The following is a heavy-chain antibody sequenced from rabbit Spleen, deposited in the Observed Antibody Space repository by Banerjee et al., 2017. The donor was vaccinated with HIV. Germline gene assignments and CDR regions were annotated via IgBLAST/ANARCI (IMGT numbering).Heavy chain of an antibody. CDR3: ATVYHDDYYFNL. CDR1: GFSFSEKEV. J-gene: IGHJ4*01. CDR2: ILIDGGST. V-gene: IGHV1S45*01. D-gene: IGHD2-1*01. Sequence: QEQLVESGGGLVQPGGSLKLSCKASGFSFSEKEVMCWVRQAPGKGLEWIGCILIDGGSTYHANWAKGRFTVSKTSSTTVDLKMTSLTAADTATYFCATVYHDDYYFNLGGQGTRVTVS.